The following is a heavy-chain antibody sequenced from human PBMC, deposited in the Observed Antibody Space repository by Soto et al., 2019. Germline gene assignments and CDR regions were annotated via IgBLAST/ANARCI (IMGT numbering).Heavy chain of an antibody. D-gene: IGHD5-18*01. CDR1: GGTFNSHT. V-gene: IGHV1-69*08. CDR3: ARDERGYNYVSDYGLDV. J-gene: IGHJ6*02. Sequence: QVQLVQSGAELKKPGSSVKVSCEASGGTFNSHTIIAWVRQAPGQGPEWMGRIIPTLDIVDYAQQFQDRVTITADRPTNTAFMELRSLVSEDTAVYYCARDERGYNYVSDYGLDVWGQGTMVTVS. CDR2: IIPTLDIV.